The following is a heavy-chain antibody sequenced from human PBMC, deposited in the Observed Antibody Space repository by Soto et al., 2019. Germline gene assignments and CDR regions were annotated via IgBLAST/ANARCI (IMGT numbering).Heavy chain of an antibody. CDR3: ARDVTTVWEGYYFDY. CDR2: IIPIFGAT. D-gene: IGHD1-26*01. CDR1: GGTFSSYA. Sequence: QVQLVQSGAEVKKPGSSVKVSCKASGGTFSSYAISWVRQAPGQGLEGMGGIIPIFGATNYAQKLQGRVTITADESTTTAYMELSSLRSEDTAVYYCARDVTTVWEGYYFDYWGQGTLVTVSS. J-gene: IGHJ4*02. V-gene: IGHV1-69*01.